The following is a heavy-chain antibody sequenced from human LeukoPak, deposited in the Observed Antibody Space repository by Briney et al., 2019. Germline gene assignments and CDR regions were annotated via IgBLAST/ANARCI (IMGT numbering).Heavy chain of an antibody. D-gene: IGHD3-10*01. Sequence: GESLKISCKGSGYSFTSYWIGWVRQMPGKGLEWMGIIYPGDSDTRYSPSFQGQVTISADKSISTAYLQWSSLKASDTATYYCARRYGSGSYYNVYYFDYWGQGTLVTVSS. CDR2: IYPGDSDT. V-gene: IGHV5-51*01. J-gene: IGHJ4*02. CDR3: ARRYGSGSYYNVYYFDY. CDR1: GYSFTSYW.